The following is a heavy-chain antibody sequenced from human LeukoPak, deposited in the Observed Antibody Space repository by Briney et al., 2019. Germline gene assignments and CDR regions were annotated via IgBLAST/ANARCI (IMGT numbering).Heavy chain of an antibody. CDR2: ISPTGSTT. Sequence: GGSLRLSCTASGFSFSGHWMHWARQLPGKGLVWVSRISPTGSTTSYADSVKGRITVSRDNAKNTLYLQVNNLRAEDTAVYYCARGPNSNWSGLDFWGQGTLLTVSS. CDR1: GFSFSGHW. CDR3: ARGPNSNWSGLDF. V-gene: IGHV3-74*01. J-gene: IGHJ4*02. D-gene: IGHD6-6*01.